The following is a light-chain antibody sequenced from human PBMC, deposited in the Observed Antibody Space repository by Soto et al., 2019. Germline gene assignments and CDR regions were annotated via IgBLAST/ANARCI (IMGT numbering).Light chain of an antibody. CDR2: GAS. V-gene: IGKV3-15*01. J-gene: IGKJ2*01. CDR1: QSVSSN. CDR3: HQYDDGPYT. Sequence: EIVMTQSPATLSVSPGERATLSCRASQSVSSNLAWYQQKPGQAPRLLIYGASTRATGVPVRFSGSASGTEFTLTISGLQSEDFAVYYCHQYDDGPYTFGQGTKVDIK.